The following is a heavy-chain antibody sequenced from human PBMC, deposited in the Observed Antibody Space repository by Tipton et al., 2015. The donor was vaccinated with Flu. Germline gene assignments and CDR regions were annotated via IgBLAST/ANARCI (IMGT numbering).Heavy chain of an antibody. CDR2: IYYSGST. D-gene: IGHD1-1*01. Sequence: LRLSCTVSGDSISSTTYYWGWIRQPPGKGLEWIGSIYYSGSTYYSPSLKSRITISVDTSKNQFSLKLTSVTAADTAVYYCARHSTMHNYVHFDYWGQGTLVTVSS. CDR1: GDSISSTTYY. V-gene: IGHV4-39*01. J-gene: IGHJ4*02. CDR3: ARHSTMHNYVHFDY.